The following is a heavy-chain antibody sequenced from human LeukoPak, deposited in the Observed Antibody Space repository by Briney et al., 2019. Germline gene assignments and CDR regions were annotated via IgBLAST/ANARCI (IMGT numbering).Heavy chain of an antibody. D-gene: IGHD2-15*01. CDR2: IYYSGST. CDR1: GGSISSYY. Sequence: SETLSLTCAVSGGSISSYYWSWIRQPPGKGLEWIGYIYYSGSTNYNPSLKSRVTISVDTPKNQFSLKLSSVTAADTAVCYCARGVVAASYYYYYMDVWGKGTTVTVSS. V-gene: IGHV4-59*01. J-gene: IGHJ6*03. CDR3: ARGVVAASYYYYYMDV.